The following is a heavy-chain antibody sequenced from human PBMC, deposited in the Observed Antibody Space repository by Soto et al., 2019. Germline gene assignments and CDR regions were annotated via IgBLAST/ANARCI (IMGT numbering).Heavy chain of an antibody. D-gene: IGHD6-13*01. V-gene: IGHV3-23*01. Sequence: GGSLRLSCAASGFTFSSYAMSWVRQAPGKGLEWVSAISGSGGSTYYADSVKGRFTISRDNSKNTLYLKMNSLRAEDPAVYYCANPLPPIAAAGTGGQGTLVTVSS. CDR1: GFTFSSYA. J-gene: IGHJ4*02. CDR3: ANPLPPIAAAGT. CDR2: ISGSGGST.